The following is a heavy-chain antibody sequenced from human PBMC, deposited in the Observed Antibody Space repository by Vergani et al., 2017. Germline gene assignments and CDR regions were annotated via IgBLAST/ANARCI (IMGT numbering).Heavy chain of an antibody. J-gene: IGHJ4*02. V-gene: IGHV4-61*02. CDR3: ASTALCDSYSSGWYGADY. Sequence: QVQLQESGPGLVKPSQTLSLTCTVSGGSISSGSYYWSWIRQPAGKGLEWIGRIYTSGSTNYNPSLKSRVTISVDTSKNQFSLKLSSVTAADTAVYYCASTALCDSYSSGWYGADYWGQGTLVTVSS. CDR2: IYTSGST. CDR1: GGSISSGSYY. D-gene: IGHD6-19*01.